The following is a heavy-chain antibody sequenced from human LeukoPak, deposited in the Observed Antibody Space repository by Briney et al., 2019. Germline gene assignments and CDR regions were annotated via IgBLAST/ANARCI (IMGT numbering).Heavy chain of an antibody. CDR3: ARRDYGSGAGQFDY. D-gene: IGHD3-10*01. Sequence: GESLKISCKGSGYSFTSYWIGWVRRMPGKGLEWMGIIYPGDSDTRYSPSFQGQVTISVDKSISAAYLQWSSLKASDTAMYYGARRDYGSGAGQFDYWGQGTLVTVSS. CDR1: GYSFTSYW. J-gene: IGHJ4*02. V-gene: IGHV5-51*01. CDR2: IYPGDSDT.